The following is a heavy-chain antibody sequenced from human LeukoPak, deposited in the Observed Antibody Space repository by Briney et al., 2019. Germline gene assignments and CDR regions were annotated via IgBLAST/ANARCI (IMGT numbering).Heavy chain of an antibody. J-gene: IGHJ5*02. CDR3: ARHIAVAGTSWFDP. CDR1: GGSIGSYY. V-gene: IGHV4-59*08. D-gene: IGHD6-19*01. CDR2: IYYSVST. Sequence: PSETLSLTCTVSGGSIGSYYWSWIRQPPGKGLEWIGYIYYSVSTIYNPSLRSRVTISVDTSKNQFSLNLSSVTAADTAVYYCARHIAVAGTSWFDPWGQGTLVTVSS.